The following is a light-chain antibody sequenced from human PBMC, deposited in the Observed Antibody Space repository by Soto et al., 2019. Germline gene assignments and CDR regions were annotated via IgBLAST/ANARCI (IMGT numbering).Light chain of an antibody. Sequence: DIQMTQSPSSLSASVGDRVTITCRASQNINNWIVWYQQKPGKAPKFLIYDASTLESGVPSRFSGSGFGTEFSLTISSLQPDDFGSYYCQHMRTVGQGTKVDIK. CDR1: QNINNW. J-gene: IGKJ1*01. CDR3: QHMRT. CDR2: DAS. V-gene: IGKV1-5*01.